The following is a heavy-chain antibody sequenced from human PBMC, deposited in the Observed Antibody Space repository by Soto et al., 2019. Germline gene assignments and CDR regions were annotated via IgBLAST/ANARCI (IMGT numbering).Heavy chain of an antibody. CDR3: ATHQGPLRSFRFDP. CDR1: GYTLTEFS. D-gene: IGHD3-16*02. V-gene: IGHV1-24*01. CDR2: FDPEEGQT. Sequence: ASVKVSCKVSGYTLTEFSVHWVRQAPGKGLEWMGGFDPEEGQTIYAQKFQGRVTMTEDTSTDTAYMELSRLGSQDTAVYYCATHQGPLRSFRFDPWGQGTLVTVSS. J-gene: IGHJ5*02.